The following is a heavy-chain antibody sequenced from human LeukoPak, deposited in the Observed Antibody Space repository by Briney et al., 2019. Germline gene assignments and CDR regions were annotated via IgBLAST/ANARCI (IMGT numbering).Heavy chain of an antibody. V-gene: IGHV1-2*02. CDR1: GYTFPGYF. Sequence: ASVTVPYKACGYTFPGYFLHWVRQAPGQGLERMGWINPNSGATNYAQKFQGRVTMTRDTSISTAYMELSRLRSDDTAIYYCAKEGSSNFGFWGRGTTVTVSS. D-gene: IGHD6-13*01. CDR2: INPNSGAT. J-gene: IGHJ6*02. CDR3: AKEGSSNFGF.